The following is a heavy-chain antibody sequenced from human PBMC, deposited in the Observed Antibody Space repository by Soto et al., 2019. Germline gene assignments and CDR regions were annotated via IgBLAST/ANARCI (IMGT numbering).Heavy chain of an antibody. V-gene: IGHV3-23*01. D-gene: IGHD3-22*01. CDR1: GFTFSAYA. CDR2: ISGSGGTP. J-gene: IGHJ4*02. Sequence: EVQLLESGGNLVQPGGSLRLSCAASGFTFSAYAMSWVRQAPGKGLEWVSSISGSGGTPYYTGSVKGRFTISRDNSKNTLNLQMNSLRAEDTAVYYCAKQIKGITMIIVLDYWGQGTLVTVSS. CDR3: AKQIKGITMIIVLDY.